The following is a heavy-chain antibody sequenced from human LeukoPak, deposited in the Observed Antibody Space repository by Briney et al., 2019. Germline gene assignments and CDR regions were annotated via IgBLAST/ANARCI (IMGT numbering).Heavy chain of an antibody. Sequence: GGSLRLSCAVSGFTFSDYYMIWIRQAPGKGLEWVSYISSSGSYTNYADSVKGRFTISRDNAKNSLYLQINSLRAEDTAVYYCARDISTYGSGSSQFDYWGQGTLVTVSS. V-gene: IGHV3-11*06. CDR1: GFTFSDYY. J-gene: IGHJ4*02. CDR3: ARDISTYGSGSSQFDY. D-gene: IGHD3-10*01. CDR2: ISSSGSYT.